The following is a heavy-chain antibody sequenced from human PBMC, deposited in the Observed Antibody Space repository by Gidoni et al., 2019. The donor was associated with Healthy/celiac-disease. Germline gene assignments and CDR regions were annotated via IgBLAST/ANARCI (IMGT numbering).Heavy chain of an antibody. J-gene: IGHJ4*02. CDR1: GFTFSSYA. V-gene: IGHV3-23*01. CDR2: IRGSGGST. Sequence: EVQLLESGGGLVQPGGSLRPSCAASGFTFSSYAMSWVRQAPGKGLEWVSAIRGSGGSTYYADSVKGRFTISRDNSKNTLYLQMNSLRAEDTAVYYCAKDVTWELPRGTFDYWGQGTLVTVSS. D-gene: IGHD1-26*01. CDR3: AKDVTWELPRGTFDY.